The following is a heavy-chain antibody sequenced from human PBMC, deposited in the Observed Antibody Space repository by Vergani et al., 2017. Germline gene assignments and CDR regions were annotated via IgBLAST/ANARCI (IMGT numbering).Heavy chain of an antibody. Sequence: QVQLQESGPGLVKSSETLSLTCSVSFDSIRNLYCNLIRQPPGKGLEWRGSIHYSENTNYNPSLKTRVTISVDTSKNQFSLTLTAVTAADTAVYYCASDTHSGQRADRWGQGILVTVTS. CDR1: FDSIRNLY. D-gene: IGHD6-19*01. CDR2: IHYSENT. CDR3: ASDTHSGQRADR. V-gene: IGHV4-59*11. J-gene: IGHJ5*02.